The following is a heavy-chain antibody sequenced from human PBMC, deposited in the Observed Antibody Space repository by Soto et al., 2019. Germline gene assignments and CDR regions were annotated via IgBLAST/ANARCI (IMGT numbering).Heavy chain of an antibody. D-gene: IGHD3-10*01. CDR3: ARAGFSYGHLLF. J-gene: IGHJ4*02. V-gene: IGHV4-30-4*01. CDR1: GGPIKTGDYY. Sequence: SETLSLTCNVSGGPIKTGDYYWNWILQPPGKGLEWIGYVFYSGATNYSPSLKSRAAISMDTSKNQFSLSLTSVTAADTAVYYCARAGFSYGHLLFWGQGIRVTVS. CDR2: VFYSGAT.